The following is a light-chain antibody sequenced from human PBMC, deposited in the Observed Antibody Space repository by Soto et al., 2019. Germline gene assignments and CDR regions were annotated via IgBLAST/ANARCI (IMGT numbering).Light chain of an antibody. CDR1: QSVSSY. J-gene: IGKJ4*01. CDR2: ETS. Sequence: EIVLTQSPATLSLSPGERATLSCRASQSVSSYLAWYQQKPGQAPRLLIYETSNRATGIPARFSGSGSGTDFILTISSLEPEDFAIYYCQQRGNWVTFGGGTKVEIK. CDR3: QQRGNWVT. V-gene: IGKV3-11*01.